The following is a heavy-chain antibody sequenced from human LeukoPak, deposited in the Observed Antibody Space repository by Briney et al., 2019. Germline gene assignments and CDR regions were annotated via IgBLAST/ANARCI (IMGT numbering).Heavy chain of an antibody. J-gene: IGHJ4*02. CDR1: GFTFSSYS. V-gene: IGHV3-21*01. D-gene: IGHD5-24*01. CDR3: ARDRGRDGYNHFDY. Sequence: GGSLRLSCAASGFTFSSYSMNWVRQAPGKGLEWVSSISSSSSYMYYADSVKGRFTISRDNAKNSLYLQMNSLRAEDTAVYYCARDRGRDGYNHFDYWGQGTLVTVSS. CDR2: ISSSSSYM.